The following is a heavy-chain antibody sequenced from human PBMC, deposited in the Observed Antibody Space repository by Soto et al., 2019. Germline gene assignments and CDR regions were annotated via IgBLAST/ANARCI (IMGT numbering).Heavy chain of an antibody. CDR3: ARDLVANTAMANYYYYGMDV. Sequence: SETLSLTCTVSGGSISSYYWSWIRQPPGKGLEWIGYIYYSGSTNYNPSIKSRVTISVDTSKNQFSLKLSSVTAADTAVYYCARDLVANTAMANYYYYGMDVWGQGTTVTVSS. V-gene: IGHV4-59*01. CDR1: GGSISSYY. CDR2: IYYSGST. J-gene: IGHJ6*02. D-gene: IGHD5-18*01.